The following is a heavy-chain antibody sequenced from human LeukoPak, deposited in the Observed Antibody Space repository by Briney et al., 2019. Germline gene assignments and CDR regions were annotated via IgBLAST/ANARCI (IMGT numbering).Heavy chain of an antibody. CDR2: IYYSGST. D-gene: IGHD5-18*01. CDR3: AREGLDTAMVPFFDY. V-gene: IGHV4-59*01. Sequence: SETLSLTCTVSGGSISSYYWSWIRQPPGKGLEWIGYIYYSGSTNYNPSLKSRVTISVDTSKNQFSLKLSSVTAADTAVYYCAREGLDTAMVPFFDYWGRGTLVTVSS. CDR1: GGSISSYY. J-gene: IGHJ4*02.